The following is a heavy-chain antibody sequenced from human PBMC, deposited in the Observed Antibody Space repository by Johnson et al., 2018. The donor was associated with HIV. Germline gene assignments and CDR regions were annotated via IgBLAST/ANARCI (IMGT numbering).Heavy chain of an antibody. Sequence: VQLVESGGGVVRPGGSLRLSCAASGFTFDDYGMSWVRQAPGKGLAWVSGISGSGGSTYYADSVKGGFTIARDKSKNTLYLQMNSLRAEDTAVYYCAKVDCGGDTCAGYDPFDLWGQGTLVTVSS. V-gene: IGHV3-23*04. CDR2: ISGSGGST. CDR3: AKVDCGGDTCAGYDPFDL. CDR1: GFTFDDYG. J-gene: IGHJ3*01. D-gene: IGHD2-21*01.